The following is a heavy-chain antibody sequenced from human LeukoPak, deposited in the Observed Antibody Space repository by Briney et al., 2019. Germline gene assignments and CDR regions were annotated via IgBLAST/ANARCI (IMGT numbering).Heavy chain of an antibody. CDR2: ISYDGSNK. J-gene: IGHJ4*02. V-gene: IGHV3-30*18. Sequence: SGGSLSLSCAASGFTFSSYGMHWVRQAPGKGLEWVAVISYDGSNKYYADSVKGRFTISRDNSKNTLYLQMNSLRAEDTAVYYCANYYGVYWGQGTLVTVSS. CDR3: ANYYGVY. CDR1: GFTFSSYG. D-gene: IGHD3-10*01.